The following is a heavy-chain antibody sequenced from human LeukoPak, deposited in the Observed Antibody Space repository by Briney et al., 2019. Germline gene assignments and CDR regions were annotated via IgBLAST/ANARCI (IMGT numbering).Heavy chain of an antibody. V-gene: IGHV3-23*01. J-gene: IGHJ5*02. CDR3: ATRNYGDGIDP. D-gene: IGHD4-17*01. Sequence: GGSLRLSCAASGFTFSSSAMSWVRQAPGKGLEWVSGIGGSGAGTYYAVSVKGRFTISRDNSKNTLYLRMNSLRAEDTAVYYCATRNYGDGIDPWGQGTLVTVSS. CDR2: IGGSGAGT. CDR1: GFTFSSSA.